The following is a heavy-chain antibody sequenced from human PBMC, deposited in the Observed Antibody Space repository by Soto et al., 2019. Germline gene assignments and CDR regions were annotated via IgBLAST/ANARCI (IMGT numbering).Heavy chain of an antibody. CDR2: INPNSGGT. J-gene: IGHJ3*02. CDR1: GYTFTGYY. CDR3: ARVLATGDYGAFDI. V-gene: IGHV1-2*04. Sequence: ASVKVSCKASGYTFTGYYMHWVRQAPGQGLEWMGWINPNSGGTNYAQKFQGWVTMTRDTSISTAYMELSRLRSDDTAVYYCARVLATGDYGAFDIWGQGTMVTV. D-gene: IGHD4-17*01.